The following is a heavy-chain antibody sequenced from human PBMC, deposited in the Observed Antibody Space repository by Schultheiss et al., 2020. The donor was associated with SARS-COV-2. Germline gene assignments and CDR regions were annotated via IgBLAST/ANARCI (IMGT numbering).Heavy chain of an antibody. CDR1: GGSFSGYY. Sequence: SQTLSLTCAVYGGSFSGYYWTWIRLPPGKGLEWIGEINHSGSTNYNPSLKSRVTISVDTSKNQFSLKLSSVTAADTAVYYCARGPPQTGSYYYYGMDVWGQGTTVTVSS. V-gene: IGHV4-34*09. D-gene: IGHD7-27*01. CDR3: ARGPPQTGSYYYYGMDV. J-gene: IGHJ6*02. CDR2: INHSGST.